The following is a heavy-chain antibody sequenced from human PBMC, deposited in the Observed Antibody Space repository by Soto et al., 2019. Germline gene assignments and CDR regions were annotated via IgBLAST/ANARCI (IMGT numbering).Heavy chain of an antibody. Sequence: QLQLQESGPGLVKLSETLSLTCTVSGGSISSSSYYWGWIRQPPGKGLEWIGSIYYSGSTYYNPSLKSRVTISVDTSKNQFSLKLSSVTAADTAVYYCARSNSGYADSDYWGQGTLVTVSS. CDR1: GGSISSSSYY. CDR2: IYYSGST. V-gene: IGHV4-39*01. J-gene: IGHJ4*02. D-gene: IGHD5-12*01. CDR3: ARSNSGYADSDY.